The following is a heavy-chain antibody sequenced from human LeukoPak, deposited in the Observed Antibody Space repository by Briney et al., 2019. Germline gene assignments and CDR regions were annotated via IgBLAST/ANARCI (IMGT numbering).Heavy chain of an antibody. V-gene: IGHV4-4*07. J-gene: IGHJ4*02. CDR3: ARDPAGYSSGWSSDY. D-gene: IGHD6-19*01. Sequence: KPSETLSLTCHGPGGSISSYYWSWIRQPAGKGLEWIGRIYTSGSTNYNPSLKSRVTMSVDTSKNQFSLKLSSVTAADTAVYYCARDPAGYSSGWSSDYWGQGTLVTVSS. CDR1: GGSISSYY. CDR2: IYTSGST.